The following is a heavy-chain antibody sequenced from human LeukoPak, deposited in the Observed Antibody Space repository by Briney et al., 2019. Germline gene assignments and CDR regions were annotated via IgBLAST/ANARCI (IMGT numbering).Heavy chain of an antibody. J-gene: IGHJ4*02. V-gene: IGHV4-59*08. CDR2: IYYSGST. Sequence: SETLSLTCTVSGGSISSYYWSWIRQPPGKGLEWIGYIYYSGSTNYNPSLKSRVTISPDTSKNEFSLKLSSVTAAETAVYYCVAGYNFDYWGQGILVTVSS. CDR3: VAGYNFDY. CDR1: GGSISSYY. D-gene: IGHD2-2*02.